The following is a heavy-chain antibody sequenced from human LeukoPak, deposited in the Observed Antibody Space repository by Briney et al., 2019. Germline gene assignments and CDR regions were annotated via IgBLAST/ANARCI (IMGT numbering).Heavy chain of an antibody. V-gene: IGHV4-34*01. CDR3: ARDQDDAFDI. Sequence: SETLSLTCAVYGGSFSGYYWSWIRQPPGEGLEWIGEINHSGSTNYNPSLKSRVTISVDTSKNQFSLKLSSVTAADTAVYYCARDQDDAFDIWGQGTMVTVSS. CDR1: GGSFSGYY. CDR2: INHSGST. D-gene: IGHD2-2*01. J-gene: IGHJ3*02.